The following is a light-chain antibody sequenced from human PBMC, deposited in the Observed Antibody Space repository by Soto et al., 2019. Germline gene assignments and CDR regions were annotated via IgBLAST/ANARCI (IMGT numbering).Light chain of an antibody. V-gene: IGKV3-20*01. CDR1: QSVSNSY. J-gene: IGKJ1*01. CDR2: GAS. Sequence: IVLTQSPGTQSLSPGERATLSCRASQSVSNSYLAWYQQKPGQAPRLLIYGASSRATGIPDRFSGSGSGTDFTLTITRLEPEDFVVYYCQQYGSSPRTFGQGTKVEIK. CDR3: QQYGSSPRT.